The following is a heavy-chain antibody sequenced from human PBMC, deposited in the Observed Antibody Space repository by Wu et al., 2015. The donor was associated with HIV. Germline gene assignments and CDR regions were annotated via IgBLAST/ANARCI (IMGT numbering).Heavy chain of an antibody. Sequence: QVQLQESGPGLVKPSGDPVPHLRCVWFLHQHWLLLGLDPAAPGKGLEYIGNMFHSGSSYYNPALKSRVTISVNTSKNQFSLKVSSVTATDTAVYYCARSAGYTGYPSVGWYFDLWGRGTLVTVSS. CDR3: ARSAGYTGYPSVGWYFDL. CDR1: FLHQHWLL. J-gene: IGHJ2*01. D-gene: IGHD5-12*01. V-gene: IGHV4-38-2*01. CDR2: MFHSGSS.